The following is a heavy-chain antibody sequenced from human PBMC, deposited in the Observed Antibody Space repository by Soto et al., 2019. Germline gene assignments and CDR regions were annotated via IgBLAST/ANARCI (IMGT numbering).Heavy chain of an antibody. CDR1: GFTVSSNY. CDR2: IYSGGST. V-gene: IGHV3-66*01. J-gene: IGHJ6*02. CDR3: TRDQKNRAVTAYYYSGTDV. D-gene: IGHD4-17*01. Sequence: EVQLVESGGGLVQPGGSLRLSCAASGFTVSSNYMSWVRQAPGKGLAWVSGIYSGGSTYYADSLKGRFTISRDNSKSTLYVPMISLRAEDTALYYCTRDQKNRAVTAYYYSGTDVWGQGTTVTVSS.